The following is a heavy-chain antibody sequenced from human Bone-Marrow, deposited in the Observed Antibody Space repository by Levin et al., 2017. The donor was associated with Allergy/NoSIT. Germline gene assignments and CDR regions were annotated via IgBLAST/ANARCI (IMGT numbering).Heavy chain of an antibody. Sequence: PGGSLRLSCAASGFTFSSYAMHWVRQAPGKGLEWVAVISYDGSNKYYADSVKGRFTISRDNSKNTLYLQMNSLRAEDTAVYYCAREKYDFWSGYRRNHNYGMDVWGQGTTVTVSS. CDR3: AREKYDFWSGYRRNHNYGMDV. CDR1: GFTFSSYA. J-gene: IGHJ6*02. D-gene: IGHD3-3*01. CDR2: ISYDGSNK. V-gene: IGHV3-30*04.